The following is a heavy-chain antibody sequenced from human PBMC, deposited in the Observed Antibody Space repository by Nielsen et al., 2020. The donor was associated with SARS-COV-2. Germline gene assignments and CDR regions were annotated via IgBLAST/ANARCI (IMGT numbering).Heavy chain of an antibody. CDR2: ISAYNGNT. Sequence: ASVKVSCKASGYTFTSYGISWVRQAPGQGLEWMGWISAYNGNTNYAQKLQGRVTMTTDTSTSTAYTELRSLRSEDTAVYYCALTPGYDILTGPYGMDVWGQGTTVTVSS. CDR1: GYTFTSYG. V-gene: IGHV1-18*01. J-gene: IGHJ6*02. D-gene: IGHD3-9*01. CDR3: ALTPGYDILTGPYGMDV.